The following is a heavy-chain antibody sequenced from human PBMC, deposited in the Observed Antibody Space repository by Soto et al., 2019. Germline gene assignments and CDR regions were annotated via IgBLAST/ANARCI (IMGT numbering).Heavy chain of an antibody. Sequence: VPLVQSGTEVKEPGASVRVSCKASGYTFTAHSLHWARQAPGQGLEWMGWIIVSHDRPRYAPQFQGRLTFETDRIGTTAYMHLTRLTPEDTAVYFFAREPEDGVPGDYWGQGTPVVVSS. CDR1: GYTFTAHS. V-gene: IGHV1-3*01. D-gene: IGHD2-8*01. CDR2: IIVSHDRP. J-gene: IGHJ4*02. CDR3: AREPEDGVPGDY.